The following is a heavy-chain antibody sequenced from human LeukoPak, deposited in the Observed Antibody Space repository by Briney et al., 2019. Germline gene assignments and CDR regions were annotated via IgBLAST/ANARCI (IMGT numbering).Heavy chain of an antibody. Sequence: ASVKVSCKASVYTFTGYYMHWVRQAPGQGLEWMGWINPNSGGTNYAQKFQGRGTMTRDTAISTAYMELSRLRSDDTAVYYCARGAVGQLVPSHFDYWGQGTLVTVSS. CDR3: ARGAVGQLVPSHFDY. D-gene: IGHD6-13*01. J-gene: IGHJ4*02. CDR2: INPNSGGT. CDR1: VYTFTGYY. V-gene: IGHV1-2*02.